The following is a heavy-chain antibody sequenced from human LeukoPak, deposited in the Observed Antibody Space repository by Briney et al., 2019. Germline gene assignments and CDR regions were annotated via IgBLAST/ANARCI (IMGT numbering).Heavy chain of an antibody. J-gene: IGHJ4*02. CDR3: ASGMITFGGVIVIPPTFDY. CDR1: GGTFRSYA. Sequence: SVKVSCKASGGTFRSYAISWVRQTPGQGLEWMGGIIRSVGSANYAEKLQGRVTLTADDSTTTAYMELSSLRYEDTAVYYCASGMITFGGVIVIPPTFDYWGQGTLVTASS. V-gene: IGHV1-69*01. CDR2: IIRSVGSA. D-gene: IGHD3-16*02.